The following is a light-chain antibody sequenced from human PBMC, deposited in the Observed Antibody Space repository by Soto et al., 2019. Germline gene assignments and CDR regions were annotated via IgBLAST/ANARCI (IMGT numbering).Light chain of an antibody. CDR3: GTWDSSLSAVV. CDR2: DNN. Sequence: QSVLTQPPSVSAAPGQKVTIAGSGSSSNIGNNYVSWYQQLPGTAPKLLIYDNNKRPSGIPDRFSGSKSGTSATLVITGLRAGEEGDYYCGTWDSSLSAVVFGGGTKLTVL. CDR1: SSNIGNNY. V-gene: IGLV1-51*01. J-gene: IGLJ2*01.